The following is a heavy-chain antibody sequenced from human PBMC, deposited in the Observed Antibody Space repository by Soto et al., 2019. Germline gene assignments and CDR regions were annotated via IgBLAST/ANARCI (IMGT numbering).Heavy chain of an antibody. CDR1: GFTFSSYA. D-gene: IGHD1-26*01. V-gene: IGHV3-23*01. Sequence: GGSLRLSCAASGFTFSSYAMSWVRQAPGKGLEWVSAISGSGGSTYYADSVKGRFTISRDTSKNTLYLQMNSLRAEDTAFFYCEKGKRENSDRFDFWGQGTLVTVSS. CDR3: EKGKRENSDRFDF. CDR2: ISGSGGST. J-gene: IGHJ5*01.